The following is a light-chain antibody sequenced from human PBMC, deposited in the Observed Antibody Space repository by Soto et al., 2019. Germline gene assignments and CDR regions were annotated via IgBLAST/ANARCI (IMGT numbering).Light chain of an antibody. CDR2: GVS. Sequence: VLTQSPGTLSLSPGERATLSCSASQSVSGSDLAWYQQKPGQAPRLLISGVSNRATGTPDRFSGSGSGTDFTLTISSLEPEDFAVFYCHQYGISPPTFGPGTKVDI. V-gene: IGKV3-20*01. CDR3: HQYGISPPT. CDR1: QSVSGSD. J-gene: IGKJ1*01.